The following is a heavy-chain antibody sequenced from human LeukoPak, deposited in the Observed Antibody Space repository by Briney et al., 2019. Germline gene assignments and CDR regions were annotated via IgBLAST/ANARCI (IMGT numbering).Heavy chain of an antibody. D-gene: IGHD3-22*01. J-gene: IGHJ4*02. CDR2: ISYDGSNK. CDR1: GFTFSSYA. CDR3: ARTTEYYYDNSRYYLDY. V-gene: IGHV3-30*04. Sequence: PGGSLRLSCAASGFTFSSYAMHGVRQAPGKGLEWVAVISYDGSNKYYADSVKGRFTISRDNSKNTLYLQMNSLRAEDTAVYYCARTTEYYYDNSRYYLDYWGQGTLVTVSS.